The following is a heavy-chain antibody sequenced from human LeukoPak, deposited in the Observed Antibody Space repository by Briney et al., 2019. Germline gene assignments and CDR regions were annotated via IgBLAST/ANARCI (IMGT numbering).Heavy chain of an antibody. D-gene: IGHD1-26*01. V-gene: IGHV3-23*01. CDR3: AKDSGSYLPARHY. J-gene: IGHJ4*02. CDR1: GFTFSSYS. CDR2: ISGSGAIT. Sequence: GGSLRLSCAASGFTFSSYSMNWVRQAPGRGLEWVSAISGSGAITYYADSVKGRFTISRDNSKNTLYLQMNSLRAEDTAVYYCAKDSGSYLPARHYWGQGTLVTVSS.